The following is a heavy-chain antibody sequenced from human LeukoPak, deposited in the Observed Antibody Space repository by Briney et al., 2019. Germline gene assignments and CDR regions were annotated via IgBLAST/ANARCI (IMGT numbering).Heavy chain of an antibody. Sequence: GGSLRLSCAASGFTFSSYGMHWVRQAPGKGLEWVAVISYDGSNKYYADSVKGRFTISRDNSKNTLYLQVNSLGDEDTAVYYCARGAKGYWYFDLWGRGTLVTVSS. J-gene: IGHJ2*01. CDR2: ISYDGSNK. CDR3: ARGAKGYWYFDL. V-gene: IGHV3-30*03. CDR1: GFTFSSYG.